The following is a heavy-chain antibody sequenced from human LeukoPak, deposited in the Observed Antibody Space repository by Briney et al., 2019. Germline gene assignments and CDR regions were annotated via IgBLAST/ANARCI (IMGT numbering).Heavy chain of an antibody. CDR2: IDNDGSYA. D-gene: IGHD3-3*01. Sequence: GGSLRLSCAASGFTFGNYWMHWVRQVPGKGLVWVSRIDNDGSYAAYADSVKGRFTFSRDNAKNTLYLQMNALRAEDTAVYYCARGAGWSSSYTYYFDSWGQGALVTVSS. CDR1: GFTFGNYW. CDR3: ARGAGWSSSYTYYFDS. V-gene: IGHV3-74*01. J-gene: IGHJ4*02.